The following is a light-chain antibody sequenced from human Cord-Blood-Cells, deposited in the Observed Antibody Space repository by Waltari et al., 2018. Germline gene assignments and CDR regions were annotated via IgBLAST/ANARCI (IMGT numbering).Light chain of an antibody. CDR2: AAS. J-gene: IGKJ1*01. CDR1: HSINSY. CDR3: QQSYSTPRT. V-gene: IGKV1-39*01. Sequence: QITKSPSSLSASVGASVTITCRASHSINSYLNWYQQKPGKAPKLLIYAASSLQSWVPSRFSGSGSVTDFTLTMSSLQPEDFATYYCQQSYSTPRTFGQGTKVEIK.